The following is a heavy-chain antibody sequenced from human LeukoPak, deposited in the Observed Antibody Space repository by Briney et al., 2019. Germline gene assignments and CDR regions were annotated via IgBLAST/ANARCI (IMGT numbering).Heavy chain of an antibody. CDR3: AREYYYERSGWFGP. V-gene: IGHV4-61*02. Sequence: SQTLSLTCTVSGGSISSGSYYWSWIRQPAGKGLEWIGRIYASGSTNYNPSLKSRVTVSVDTSKNQFSLKLSSVTAADTAVYCCAREYYYERSGWFGPWGQGTLVTVSS. CDR1: GGSISSGSYY. CDR2: IYASGST. J-gene: IGHJ5*02. D-gene: IGHD3-22*01.